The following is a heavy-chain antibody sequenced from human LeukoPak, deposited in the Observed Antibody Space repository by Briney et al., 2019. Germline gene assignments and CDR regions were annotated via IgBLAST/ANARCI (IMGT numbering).Heavy chain of an antibody. CDR2: IHISGST. J-gene: IGHJ3*02. CDR3: ARADRSGYFGNFAAFDI. Sequence: PSQTLSLTCTVSGGPINSGSYSWTWIRQPAGKGLEWIGRIHISGSTHYTPSLKSRVTISVDTSKNQFSLKLSSVTAADTAVYYCARADRSGYFGNFAAFDIGAKGTMVTVFS. V-gene: IGHV4-61*02. D-gene: IGHD3-22*01. CDR1: GGPINSGSYS.